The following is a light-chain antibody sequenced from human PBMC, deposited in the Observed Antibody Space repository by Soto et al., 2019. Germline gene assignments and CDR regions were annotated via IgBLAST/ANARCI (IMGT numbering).Light chain of an antibody. Sequence: QAVVTQPPSVSGAPGQRVTISCTGSSSNIGAGYDVHWYQQLPGTAPKLLIYGNSNRPSGVPDRFSGSKSGTSASLAITGLQAEEEADDYCQSYDSSLSGVVFGGGTKLTVL. CDR3: QSYDSSLSGVV. V-gene: IGLV1-40*01. J-gene: IGLJ2*01. CDR2: GNS. CDR1: SSNIGAGYD.